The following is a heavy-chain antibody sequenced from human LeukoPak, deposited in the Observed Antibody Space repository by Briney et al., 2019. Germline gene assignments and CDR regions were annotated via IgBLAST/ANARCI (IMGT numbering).Heavy chain of an antibody. Sequence: SETLSLTCTVSDYSISTDYYWGWIRQPPGKGLEWIGSINHSGSTYYNPSLRSRVTISVDTSKNQFSLKLSSVTAADTAVYYCARGVGTVTYDYWGQGTLVTVSS. V-gene: IGHV4-38-2*02. CDR2: INHSGST. J-gene: IGHJ4*02. CDR3: ARGVGTVTYDY. CDR1: DYSISTDYY. D-gene: IGHD4-17*01.